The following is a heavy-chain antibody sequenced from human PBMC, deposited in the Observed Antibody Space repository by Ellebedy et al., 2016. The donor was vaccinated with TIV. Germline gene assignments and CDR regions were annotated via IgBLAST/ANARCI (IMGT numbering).Heavy chain of an antibody. CDR3: AKEREPAVAADY. Sequence: GESLKISCAASGFTFDSYAMSWVRQAPEKGLEWVSTISANGGGTFYADSVKGRFTISRDNSKNTLSLQMNSLRAEDTAVYYCAKEREPAVAADYWGQGTLVTVSS. CDR1: GFTFDSYA. CDR2: ISANGGGT. D-gene: IGHD6-19*01. V-gene: IGHV3-23*01. J-gene: IGHJ4*02.